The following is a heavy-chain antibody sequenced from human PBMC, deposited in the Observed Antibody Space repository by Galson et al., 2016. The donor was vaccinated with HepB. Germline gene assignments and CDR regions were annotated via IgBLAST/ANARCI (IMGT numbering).Heavy chain of an antibody. CDR2: ISDSGGAI. D-gene: IGHD2-21*02. Sequence: SLRLSCAASGFTFSDYAMSWVRQAPGKGLEWVSGISDSGGAIYYADSVKGRFTMSRDNSRNTLYLQMNGLRAADTALYYCVKRRDVADDAFDKWGQGTMVTVSS. V-gene: IGHV3-23*01. CDR1: GFTFSDYA. CDR3: VKRRDVADDAFDK. J-gene: IGHJ3*02.